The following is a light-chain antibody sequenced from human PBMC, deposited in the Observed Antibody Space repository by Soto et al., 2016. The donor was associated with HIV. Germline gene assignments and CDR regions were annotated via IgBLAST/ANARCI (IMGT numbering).Light chain of an antibody. J-gene: IGKJ1*01. V-gene: IGKV2-29*02. Sequence: DIVMTQTPLSLSVTPGQPASISCRSSQSLLYRDGTTRFYWYLQKPGQSPQLLIHEVSSRFAGVPDRFSGSGSGTDFTLKISRVEAEDVGIYYCWQGTHWPPWTFGQGTKVEVK. CDR3: WQGTHWPPWT. CDR2: EVS. CDR1: QSLLYRDGTTR.